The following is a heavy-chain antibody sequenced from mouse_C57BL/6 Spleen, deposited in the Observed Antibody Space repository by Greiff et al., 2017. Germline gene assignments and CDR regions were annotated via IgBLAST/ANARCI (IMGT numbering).Heavy chain of an antibody. CDR3: TTRAYYSAY. V-gene: IGHV1-15*01. J-gene: IGHJ3*01. CDR1: GYTFTDYE. Sequence: VQLQQSGAELVRPGASVTLSCKASGYTFTDYEMHWVKQTPVPGLEWIGAIDPATGGTAYNQKFKGKAILTADKSSSTAYMELRSLTSEDSAVYYCTTRAYYSAYWGQGTLVTVSA. CDR2: IDPATGGT. D-gene: IGHD1-1*01.